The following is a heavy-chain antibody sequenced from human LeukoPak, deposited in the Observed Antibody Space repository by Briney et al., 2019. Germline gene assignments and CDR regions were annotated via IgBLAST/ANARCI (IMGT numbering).Heavy chain of an antibody. CDR1: GYTFTSYG. CDR3: ARTAPGTSLGGYYYYMDV. J-gene: IGHJ6*03. CDR2: ISAYNGNT. V-gene: IGHV1-18*01. D-gene: IGHD1/OR15-1a*01. Sequence: ASVKVSCKAYGYTFTSYGISWVRQAPGQGLEWMGWISAYNGNTNYAQKLQGRVTLTTDTSTSTAHMELRGLRSDDTAVYYCARTAPGTSLGGYYYYMDVWGKGTTVTVSS.